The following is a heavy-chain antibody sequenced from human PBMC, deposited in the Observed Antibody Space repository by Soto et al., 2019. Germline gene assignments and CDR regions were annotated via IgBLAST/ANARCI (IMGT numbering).Heavy chain of an antibody. CDR2: ISGSGGST. Sequence: PGGSLRLSCAASGFTFSSYAMSWVRQAPGKGLEWVSAISGSGGSTYYADSVKGRFTISRDNSKNTLYLQMNSLRAEDTAVYYRAKVGQDIVVVPAAILSYYYYGMDVWGQGTTVTVSS. D-gene: IGHD2-2*01. V-gene: IGHV3-23*01. CDR3: AKVGQDIVVVPAAILSYYYYGMDV. CDR1: GFTFSSYA. J-gene: IGHJ6*02.